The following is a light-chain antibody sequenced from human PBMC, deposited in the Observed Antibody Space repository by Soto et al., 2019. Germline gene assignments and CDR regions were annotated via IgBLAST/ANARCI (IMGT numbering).Light chain of an antibody. V-gene: IGKV3-15*01. CDR3: QQYGDWPLT. CDR2: ATS. J-gene: IGKJ4*01. Sequence: EIELTQSPATLSVSPGERATLSCRASQSVGNNFAWYQQKPGQAPRLLIFATSTRATGVPARFSGSGSGTEFTLTISSLQSEDFAVYYCQQYGDWPLTFGGGAKVEIE. CDR1: QSVGNN.